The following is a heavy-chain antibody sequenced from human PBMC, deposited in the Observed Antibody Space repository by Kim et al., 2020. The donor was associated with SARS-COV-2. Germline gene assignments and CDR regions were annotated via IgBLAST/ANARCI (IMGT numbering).Heavy chain of an antibody. Sequence: KLQGRVTMTTDTSTSTAYMELRSLRSDDTAVYYCARVVGWFGELSSWFDPWGQGTLVTVSS. D-gene: IGHD3-10*01. J-gene: IGHJ5*02. V-gene: IGHV1-18*01. CDR3: ARVVGWFGELSSWFDP.